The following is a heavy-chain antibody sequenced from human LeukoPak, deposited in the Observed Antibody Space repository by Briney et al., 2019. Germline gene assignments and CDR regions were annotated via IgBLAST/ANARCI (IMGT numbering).Heavy chain of an antibody. J-gene: IGHJ3*02. D-gene: IGHD3-10*01. Sequence: GRSLRLSCAASGFTFSSYAMHWVRQAPGKGLEWVAVISYDGSNKYYADSVKGRFTISRDNSKNTLYLQMNSLRAEDTAVYYCARDGIYYGSGQDAFDIWGQGTMVTVSS. CDR2: ISYDGSNK. CDR1: GFTFSSYA. V-gene: IGHV3-30-3*01. CDR3: ARDGIYYGSGQDAFDI.